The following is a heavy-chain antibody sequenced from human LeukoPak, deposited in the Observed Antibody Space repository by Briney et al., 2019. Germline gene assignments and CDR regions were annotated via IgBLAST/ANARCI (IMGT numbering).Heavy chain of an antibody. J-gene: IGHJ4*01. D-gene: IGHD2-15*01. V-gene: IGHV3-21*01. CDR3: ASESEWLVVVAAPKNY. CDR2: ISSSSSYI. Sequence: GGSLSLSCAASGFTFSSYSMNWVRQAPGKGLEWVSSISSSSSYIYYADSVKGRFTISRDNAKNSLYLQMNSLRAEDTAVYYCASESEWLVVVAAPKNYWGQGTLVTVSS. CDR1: GFTFSSYS.